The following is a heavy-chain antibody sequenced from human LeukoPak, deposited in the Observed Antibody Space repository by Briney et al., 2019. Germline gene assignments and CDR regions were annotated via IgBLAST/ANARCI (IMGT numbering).Heavy chain of an antibody. D-gene: IGHD6-19*01. CDR1: GGSISSYY. CDR3: ARQGSGWYGSDY. Sequence: SETLSLTCTVSGGSISSYYWSWIRQPPGKGLEWIGYIYYSGSTNYNPSLKSRVTISVDTSKNQFSLKLSSVTAADTAVYYCARQGSGWYGSDYWGQGTLVTVSS. CDR2: IYYSGST. J-gene: IGHJ4*02. V-gene: IGHV4-59*01.